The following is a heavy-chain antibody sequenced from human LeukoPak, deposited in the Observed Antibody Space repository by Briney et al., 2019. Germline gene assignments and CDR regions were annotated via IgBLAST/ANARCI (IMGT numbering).Heavy chain of an antibody. CDR3: AREWYDILTGYQGFQLDY. D-gene: IGHD3-9*01. V-gene: IGHV1-69*04. CDR2: ITPRLDIA. CDR1: GGTFSSYA. Sequence: SVKVSCKASGGTFSSYAISWVRQAPGQGLEWMGRITPRLDIANSAQSFQGRVTITADKSTCTAYMELSSLRSDDTAVYYCAREWYDILTGYQGFQLDYWGQGSLVTVSS. J-gene: IGHJ4*02.